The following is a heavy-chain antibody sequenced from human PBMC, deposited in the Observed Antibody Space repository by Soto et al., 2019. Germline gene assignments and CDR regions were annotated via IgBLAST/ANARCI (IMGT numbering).Heavy chain of an antibody. CDR1: GFTFSDYY. CDR3: ASGTNGAFFVY. D-gene: IGHD2-8*01. V-gene: IGHV3-11*01. Sequence: QVQLVESGGGLVKPGGSLRLSCAASGFTFSDYYMSWIRQAPGKGLEWVSYISSRSSTIFYADSVKGRFTISRDNLKNPLYLQMNSLRAEDTAVYYCASGTNGAFFVYWGQGILVTVSS. J-gene: IGHJ4*02. CDR2: ISSRSSTI.